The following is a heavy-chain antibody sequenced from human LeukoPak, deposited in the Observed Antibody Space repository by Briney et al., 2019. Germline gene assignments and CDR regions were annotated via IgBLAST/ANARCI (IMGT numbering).Heavy chain of an antibody. CDR3: ARSFLTMGDIVVVPVAMKNGDWFDP. CDR2: IYHSGST. J-gene: IGHJ5*02. V-gene: IGHV4-4*02. D-gene: IGHD2-2*01. Sequence: PSQTLSLTCAVSGGSISSSNWWSWVRQPPGKGLEWIGEIYHSGSTNYNPSLKSRVTISVDKSKNQFSLKLSSVTAADTAVYYCARSFLTMGDIVVVPVAMKNGDWFDPWGQGTLVTVSS. CDR1: GGSISSSNW.